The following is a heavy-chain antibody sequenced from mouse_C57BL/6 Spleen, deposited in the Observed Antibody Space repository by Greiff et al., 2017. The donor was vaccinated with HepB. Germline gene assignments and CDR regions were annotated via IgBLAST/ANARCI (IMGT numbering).Heavy chain of an antibody. D-gene: IGHD2-4*01. Sequence: EVQLQQSGPVLVKPGASVKMSCKASGYTFTDYYMNWVKQSHGKSLEWIGVINPYNGGTSYNQKFKGKATLTVDKSSSTAYMELNSLTSEDSAVYYCATSTYYDYDDGGWGQGTLVTVSA. CDR3: ATSTYYDYDDGG. J-gene: IGHJ3*01. CDR2: INPYNGGT. CDR1: GYTFTDYY. V-gene: IGHV1-19*01.